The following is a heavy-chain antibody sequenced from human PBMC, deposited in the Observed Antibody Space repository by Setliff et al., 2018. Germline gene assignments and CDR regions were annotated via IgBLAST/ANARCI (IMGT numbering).Heavy chain of an antibody. V-gene: IGHV7-4-1*02. CDR1: GYTFTSYA. D-gene: IGHD3-3*01. CDR3: ARGPLHYDFWSGYYTVSWFDP. Sequence: GASVKVSCKASGYTFTSYAMNWVRQAPGQGLEWMGWINTNTGNPTYAQGFTGRFVFSLDTSVSTAYLQISSLKAEDTAVYYCARGPLHYDFWSGYYTVSWFDPWCQGTLVTVSS. J-gene: IGHJ5*02. CDR2: INTNTGNP.